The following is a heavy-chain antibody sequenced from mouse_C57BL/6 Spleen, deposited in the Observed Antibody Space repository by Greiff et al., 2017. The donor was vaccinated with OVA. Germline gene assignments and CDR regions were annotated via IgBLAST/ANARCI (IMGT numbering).Heavy chain of an antibody. D-gene: IGHD1-1*02. CDR3: TKDYPDGAGFAY. Sequence: EVQLQQSGTVLARPGASVKMSCKTSGYTFTSYWMHWVKQRPGQGLEWIGAIYPGNSDTSYNQKFKGKAKLTAVTSASTAYMELSSLTNEDAAVNSCTKDYPDGAGFAYWGQGTLVTVSA. CDR2: IYPGNSDT. V-gene: IGHV1-5*01. J-gene: IGHJ3*01. CDR1: GYTFTSYW.